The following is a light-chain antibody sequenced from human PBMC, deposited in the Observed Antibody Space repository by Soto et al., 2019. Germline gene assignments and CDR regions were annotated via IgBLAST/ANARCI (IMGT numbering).Light chain of an antibody. CDR2: DAS. CDR1: QSVSSY. CDR3: QQRSNWPPT. Sequence: EIVLTQSPATLSLSPGERATLSCRASQSVSSYLACYQQKPGQAPRLLIYDASHRATGIPARFSGSGSGTDFTLTISSLEPEDFAVYYCQQRSNWPPTFGQGTKVDIK. J-gene: IGKJ1*01. V-gene: IGKV3-11*01.